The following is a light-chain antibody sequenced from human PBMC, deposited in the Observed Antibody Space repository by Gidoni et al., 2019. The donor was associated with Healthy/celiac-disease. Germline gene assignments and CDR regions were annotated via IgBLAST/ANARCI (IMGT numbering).Light chain of an antibody. CDR2: NND. V-gene: IGLV1-44*01. J-gene: IGLJ1*01. CDR1: SSNIGRNA. Sequence: QSVLTQPPSASGTPGPRVTISCSGSSSNIGRNAVNWYHHLPGTAPKVLIYNNDQWPSGVPDRFSGSKSGTSASLAITGLQSEDEGDYYCATWDDRLNGYVFGTGTTVTVL. CDR3: ATWDDRLNGYV.